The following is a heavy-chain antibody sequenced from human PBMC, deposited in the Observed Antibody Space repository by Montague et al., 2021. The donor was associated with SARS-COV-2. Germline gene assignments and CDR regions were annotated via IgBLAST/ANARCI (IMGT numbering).Heavy chain of an antibody. CDR1: GGSISGYY. CDR3: ARVTWVRGVYADY. CDR2: IYYSGTT. J-gene: IGHJ4*02. D-gene: IGHD3-10*01. Sequence: SETLSLTCTVSGGSISGYYWSWIRQPPGKGLEWIGYIYYSGTTNYNPSLYSRGTISLDTSKNQFSLKMTSVTAADTAVYYCARVTWVRGVYADYWSRGTLVTVSS. V-gene: IGHV4-59*01.